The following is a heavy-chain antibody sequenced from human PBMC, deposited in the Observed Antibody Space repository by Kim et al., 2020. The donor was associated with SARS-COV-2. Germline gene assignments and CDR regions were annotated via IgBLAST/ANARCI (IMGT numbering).Heavy chain of an antibody. CDR1: GGSISSGGYY. J-gene: IGHJ5*02. V-gene: IGHV4-31*03. CDR3: ARGLPHYDFWRGNWFDP. Sequence: SETLSLTCTVSGGSISSGGYYWSWIRQHPGKGLEWIGYIYYGGSTYYNPSLKSRVTISVDTSKNQFSLKLSSVTAADTAVYYCARGLPHYDFWRGNWFDPWGQGTLVTVSS. CDR2: IYYGGST. D-gene: IGHD3-3*01.